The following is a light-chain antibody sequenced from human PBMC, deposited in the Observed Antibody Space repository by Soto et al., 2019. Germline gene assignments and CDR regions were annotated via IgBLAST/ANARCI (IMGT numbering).Light chain of an antibody. CDR3: QKYNSAPWT. J-gene: IGKJ1*01. V-gene: IGKV1-27*01. CDR1: QGISNY. Sequence: DIQMTQSPSSLSASVGDRVTITCRASQGISNYLAWYQQQPGKVPKLLIYVASTLQSGVPSRFSGSGSGTDFTLTISRLQPEDVATDYCQKYNSAPWTFGQGTKVEIK. CDR2: VAS.